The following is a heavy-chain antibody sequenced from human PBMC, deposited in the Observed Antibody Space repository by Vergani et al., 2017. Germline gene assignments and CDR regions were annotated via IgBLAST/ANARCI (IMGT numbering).Heavy chain of an antibody. Sequence: EVLLVESGGGPVKPGGSLRLSCAASGLTFSDYNMNWVRQAPGKGLEWVSSISMSSSYIYYTESVKGRFTISRDNAKNSLYLQMNSLRVEDTAVYYCAGDGGAGXSSSVYHPYGMDVWGQGTTVTVSS. J-gene: IGHJ6*02. D-gene: IGHD6-13*01. CDR3: AGDGGAGXSSSVYHPYGMDV. V-gene: IGHV3-21*01. CDR2: ISMSSSYI. CDR1: GLTFSDYN.